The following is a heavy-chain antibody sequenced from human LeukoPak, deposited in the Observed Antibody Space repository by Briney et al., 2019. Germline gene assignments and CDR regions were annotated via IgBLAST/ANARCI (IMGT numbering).Heavy chain of an antibody. CDR1: GFSFSDYY. Sequence: PGGSLRLSCAASGFSFSDYYMNWVRQSPGKGLDWVSHFSRSGDYMNYADSVKGRFTISRDNAENSLYLQMNSLSAEDTAIYYCARDGTGWKFDYWGQGILVTVSS. D-gene: IGHD6-19*01. CDR3: ARDGTGWKFDY. J-gene: IGHJ4*02. V-gene: IGHV3-11*05. CDR2: FSRSGDYM.